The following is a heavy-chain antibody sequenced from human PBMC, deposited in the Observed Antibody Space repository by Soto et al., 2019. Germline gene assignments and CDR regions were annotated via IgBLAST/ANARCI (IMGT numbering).Heavy chain of an antibody. CDR2: IYYSGST. D-gene: IGHD1-26*01. V-gene: IGHV4-30-4*01. J-gene: IGHJ4*02. CDR3: ARGRGSYFFDY. Sequence: SETLSLTCTVSGGSISSGDYYWSWIRQPPGKGLEWIGYIYYSGSTYYNPSLKSRVTISVDTSKNQFSLKLSSVTAADTAVYYCARGRGSYFFDYWGQGTLVTVSS. CDR1: GGSISSGDYY.